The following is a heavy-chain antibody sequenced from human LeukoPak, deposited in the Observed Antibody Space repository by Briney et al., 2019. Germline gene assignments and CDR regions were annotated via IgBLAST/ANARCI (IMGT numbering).Heavy chain of an antibody. CDR1: GGSISSSSYY. Sequence: SETLSLTCTVSGGSISSSSYYWGWIRQPPGKGLEWIGSIYYSGSTYYNPSLKSRVTISVDTSKNQFSLKLSSVTAADTAVYYCARARRDWGSYYYYYMDVWGKGTTVTVSS. D-gene: IGHD3-16*01. CDR2: IYYSGST. J-gene: IGHJ6*03. V-gene: IGHV4-39*07. CDR3: ARARRDWGSYYYYYMDV.